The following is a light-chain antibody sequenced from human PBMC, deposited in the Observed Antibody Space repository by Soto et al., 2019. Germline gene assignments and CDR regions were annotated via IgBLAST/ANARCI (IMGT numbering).Light chain of an antibody. CDR1: QSLLHSNGYNY. CDR3: MQALQTPPWT. V-gene: IGKV2-28*01. J-gene: IGKJ1*01. CDR2: LGS. Sequence: DIVMTQSALSLPVTPGETASISWRSSQSLLHSNGYNYLDWYLQKPGQSPQLLIYLGSNRASGVPDRFSGSGSGTDFTLKISRVEAEDIGVYYCMQALQTPPWTFGQGTKVDIK.